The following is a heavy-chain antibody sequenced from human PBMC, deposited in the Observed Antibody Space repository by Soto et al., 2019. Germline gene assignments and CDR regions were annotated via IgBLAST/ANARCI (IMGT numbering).Heavy chain of an antibody. Sequence: QVQLVQSGAEVKRPGASVKVSCKASGYTFTNYYMHWVRQAPGQGLEWMGVIHYRGATTTYAQKFKRRVPMARRTSTTTVYVELISLTSEDTAVYYCARGGPGVDTIGSFDYWGQGTLVTVSS. V-gene: IGHV1-46*01. CDR3: ARGGPGVDTIGSFDY. J-gene: IGHJ4*02. D-gene: IGHD5-18*01. CDR1: GYTFTNYY. CDR2: IHYRGATT.